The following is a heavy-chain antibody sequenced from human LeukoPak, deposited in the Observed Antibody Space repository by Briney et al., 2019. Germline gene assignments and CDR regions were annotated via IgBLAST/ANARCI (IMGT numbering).Heavy chain of an antibody. D-gene: IGHD5-24*01. Sequence: GGSLRLSCAASGFTFSSCGMHWVRQAPGKGLEWVAVISYDGSNKYYADSVKGRFTISRDNSKNTLYLQMNSLRAEDTAVYYCAKDHRDGYNHPLFGDYWGQGTLVTVSS. J-gene: IGHJ4*02. CDR1: GFTFSSCG. V-gene: IGHV3-30*18. CDR2: ISYDGSNK. CDR3: AKDHRDGYNHPLFGDY.